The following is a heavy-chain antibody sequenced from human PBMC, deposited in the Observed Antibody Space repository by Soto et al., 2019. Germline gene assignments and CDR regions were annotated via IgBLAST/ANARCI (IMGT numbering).Heavy chain of an antibody. J-gene: IGHJ4*02. V-gene: IGHV3-33*01. CDR3: ARDRRFLEWLDY. CDR2: IWYDGSNK. D-gene: IGHD3-3*01. CDR1: GFTFTSYG. Sequence: QMHLVESGGGVVQPGRSLTLSCVASGFTFTSYGIHWVRQAPGKGLEWVAVIWYDGSNKYYGGSVKGRFSISRDNPKKTVYPQMNCLRAEATAVYYCARDRRFLEWLDYWGQGTLVSVSS.